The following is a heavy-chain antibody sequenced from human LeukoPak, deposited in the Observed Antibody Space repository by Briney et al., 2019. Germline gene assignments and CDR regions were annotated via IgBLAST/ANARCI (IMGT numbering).Heavy chain of an antibody. J-gene: IGHJ3*02. V-gene: IGHV5-51*01. CDR1: GYNFTTFW. CDR2: IHPGDSDT. CDR3: ARHDVCSSTRCYNTYDI. D-gene: IGHD2-2*02. Sequence: GESLKISCKGSGYNFTTFWIGWVRQMPGKGLEWMGIIHPGDSDTRYSPSFRGQVTISADKSISTASLQWSSLKASDTAMYSCARHDVCSSTRCYNTYDIWGRGTMVTVSS.